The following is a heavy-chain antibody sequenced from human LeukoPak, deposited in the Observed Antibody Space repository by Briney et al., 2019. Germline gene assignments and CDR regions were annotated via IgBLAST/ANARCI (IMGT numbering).Heavy chain of an antibody. J-gene: IGHJ3*02. CDR2: ISAYNGNT. CDR1: GYTLSVYY. V-gene: IGHV1-18*04. D-gene: IGHD1-26*01. CDR3: ARDGAGHDAFDI. Sequence: GASVKVSCKASGYTLSVYYMHWVRQAPGQGLEWMGWISAYNGNTNYAQKLQGRVTMTTDTSTITAYMELRSLRSDDTAVYYCARDGAGHDAFDIWGQGTMVTVSS.